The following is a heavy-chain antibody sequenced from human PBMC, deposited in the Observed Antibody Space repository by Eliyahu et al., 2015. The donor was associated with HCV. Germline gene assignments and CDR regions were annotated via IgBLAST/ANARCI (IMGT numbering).Heavy chain of an antibody. V-gene: IGHV4-39*01. CDR3: ARTSITIFGVVIPNDAFDI. Sequence: QLQLQESGPGLVKPSETLSLTCTVSGGSISSSSYYCGWIRQPPGKGLEWIGSIYYRGSTYYNPSLKSRVTISVDTSKNQFSLKLSSVTAADTAVYYCARTSITIFGVVIPNDAFDIWGQGTTVTVSS. J-gene: IGHJ3*02. CDR1: GGSISSSSYY. CDR2: IYYRGST. D-gene: IGHD3-3*01.